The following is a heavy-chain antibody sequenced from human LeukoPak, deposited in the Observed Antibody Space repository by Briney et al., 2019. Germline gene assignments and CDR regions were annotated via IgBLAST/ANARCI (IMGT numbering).Heavy chain of an antibody. CDR3: AKDLSYYGGTRGNYFDY. J-gene: IGHJ4*02. V-gene: IGHV3-23*01. D-gene: IGHD4-23*01. Sequence: GGSLRLSCAASGFTFSSYAMSWVRQAPGKGLEWVSAISGSGGSTYYADSVQGRFTISRDNSKNTLYLQMNSLRAEDTAVYYCAKDLSYYGGTRGNYFDYWGQGTLVTVSS. CDR1: GFTFSSYA. CDR2: ISGSGGST.